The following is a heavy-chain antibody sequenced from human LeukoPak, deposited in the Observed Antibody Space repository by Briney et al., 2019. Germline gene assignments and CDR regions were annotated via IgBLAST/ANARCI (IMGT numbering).Heavy chain of an antibody. V-gene: IGHV3-30*03. D-gene: IGHD3-22*01. CDR1: GFTFSSYG. CDR2: ISDNGSNK. CDR3: ARDGIRGYYYDSSGYDVYFDN. Sequence: GGSLRLSCAASGFTFSSYGMHWVCQAPGKGLEWVAVISDNGSNKYYADSVKGRFTSSRDNSKRTLYLQMNNLRTEDTAVYYCARDGIRGYYYDSSGYDVYFDNWGQGTLVTVSS. J-gene: IGHJ4*02.